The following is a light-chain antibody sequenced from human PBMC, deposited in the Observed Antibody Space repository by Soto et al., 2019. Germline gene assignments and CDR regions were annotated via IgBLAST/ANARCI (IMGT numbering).Light chain of an antibody. CDR3: QQYNSYSWT. CDR2: DAS. Sequence: DIQMTQSPSTLSASVGDRVTITCRDSQSISSRLAWYQQKPGKAPKLLIYDASSLESGVPSRFSGSGSGTEFTLTISSLQPDDFATYYCQQYNSYSWTFGQGTKV. V-gene: IGKV1-5*01. CDR1: QSISSR. J-gene: IGKJ1*01.